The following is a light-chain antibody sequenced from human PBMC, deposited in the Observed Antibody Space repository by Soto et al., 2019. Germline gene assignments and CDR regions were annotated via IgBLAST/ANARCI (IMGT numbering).Light chain of an antibody. J-gene: IGKJ3*01. Sequence: DIQLTQSPSFLSASVGDRFTITCRASQGISSSLAWYQQKPGKAPKLLIYAASTLQSGVPSRFSGSGSGTEFTLTISSLQPEDFATYYCQQLMSYPLFTFGPGTKVDIK. CDR2: AAS. CDR1: QGISSS. V-gene: IGKV1-9*01. CDR3: QQLMSYPLFT.